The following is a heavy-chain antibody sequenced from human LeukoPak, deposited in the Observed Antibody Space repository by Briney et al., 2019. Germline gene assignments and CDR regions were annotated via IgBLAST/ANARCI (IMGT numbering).Heavy chain of an antibody. D-gene: IGHD2-2*01. Sequence: GTSVKVSCKVSGYTLTELSMHWVRQAPGKGLEWMGGFDPEDGETIYAQKLHGRVTMTEDTSTDTAYMELSSLRSEDTAVYYCATNIVVVPAARWFDPWGQGTLVTVSS. CDR3: ATNIVVVPAARWFDP. CDR1: GYTLTELS. V-gene: IGHV1-24*01. J-gene: IGHJ5*02. CDR2: FDPEDGET.